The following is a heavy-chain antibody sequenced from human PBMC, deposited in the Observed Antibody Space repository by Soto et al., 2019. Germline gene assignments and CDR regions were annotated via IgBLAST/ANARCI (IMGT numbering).Heavy chain of an antibody. CDR2: IYYSGST. Sequence: SETLSLTCTVSGGSISSGGYYWSWIRQHPGKGLEWLGYIYYSGSTYYNPSLKSRVTISVDTSKNQFSLKLSSVTAADTAVYYCARDSPYSSSWYDLNWFDPWGQGTLVTVSS. J-gene: IGHJ5*02. D-gene: IGHD6-13*01. CDR1: GGSISSGGYY. CDR3: ARDSPYSSSWYDLNWFDP. V-gene: IGHV4-31*03.